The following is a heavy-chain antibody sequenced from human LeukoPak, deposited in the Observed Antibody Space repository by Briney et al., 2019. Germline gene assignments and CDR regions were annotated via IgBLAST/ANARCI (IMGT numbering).Heavy chain of an antibody. CDR1: GFTFSSYA. D-gene: IGHD2-21*02. V-gene: IGHV3-23*01. Sequence: GGSLRLSCAASGFTFSSYAMSWARHAPGKGLEWGSAISGSGGSTYYADSVKGRFTISRDNSKNTLYLQMNSLRAEDTAVYYCLSSGWGLDYWGQGTLVTVSS. CDR3: LSSGWGLDY. J-gene: IGHJ4*02. CDR2: ISGSGGST.